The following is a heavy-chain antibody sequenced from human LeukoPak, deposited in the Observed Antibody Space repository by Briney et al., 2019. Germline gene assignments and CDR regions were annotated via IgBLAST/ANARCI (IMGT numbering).Heavy chain of an antibody. CDR2: ISSSSSTI. D-gene: IGHD6-19*01. CDR1: GFTFSSYS. J-gene: IGHJ4*02. V-gene: IGHV3-48*01. CDR3: AREGIAVAGYYFDY. Sequence: PGGSLRLSCAASGFTFSSYSMNWVRQAPGKGLEWVSYISSSSSTIYYADSVKGRFTISRDNAKNSLYLQMNSLRAEDTAVYYCAREGIAVAGYYFDYWGQGTLVTVSS.